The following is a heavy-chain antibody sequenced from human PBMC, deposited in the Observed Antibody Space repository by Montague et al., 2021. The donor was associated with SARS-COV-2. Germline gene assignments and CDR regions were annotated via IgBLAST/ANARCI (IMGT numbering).Heavy chain of an antibody. Sequence: SLRLSCAASGFTFSSYGMHWVRQAPGKGLEWVAVIWYDGSNKYCADSVKGRFTISRDNSKNTLYLQMNSLRAEDTAVYYCARDLRRITIFGGVLNYYYGMDVWGQGTTVTVSS. V-gene: IGHV3-33*01. CDR3: ARDLRRITIFGGVLNYYYGMDV. J-gene: IGHJ6*02. D-gene: IGHD3-3*01. CDR2: IWYDGSNK. CDR1: GFTFSSYG.